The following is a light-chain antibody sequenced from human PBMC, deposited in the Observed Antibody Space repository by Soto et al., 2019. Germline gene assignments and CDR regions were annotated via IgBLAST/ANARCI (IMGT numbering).Light chain of an antibody. J-gene: IGLJ1*01. V-gene: IGLV2-11*01. CDR3: CSYAGSPRYV. Sequence: QSVLTQPRSVSGSLGQSVTISCTGTSSDVGTYNYVSWYQQHPGKAPKVMIYDVSERPSGVPDRFSVSKSGNTASLTISGLQAEDEADYYCCSYAGSPRYVLGTGTKVTVL. CDR2: DVS. CDR1: SSDVGTYNY.